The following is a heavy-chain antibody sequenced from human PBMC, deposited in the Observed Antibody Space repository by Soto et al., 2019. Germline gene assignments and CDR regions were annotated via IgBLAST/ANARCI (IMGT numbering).Heavy chain of an antibody. CDR1: GGSFSGYY. Sequence: QVQLQQWGAGLLKPSETLSLTCAVYGGSFSGYYWSWIRQPPGKGLEWIGEINHSGRTNYNPSLKSRVTISVDTAKNQFSLKLSSVTAADTAVYYCARVYCSSTSCYPSNWFDPWGQGTLVTVSS. D-gene: IGHD2-2*01. CDR3: ARVYCSSTSCYPSNWFDP. V-gene: IGHV4-34*01. J-gene: IGHJ5*02. CDR2: INHSGRT.